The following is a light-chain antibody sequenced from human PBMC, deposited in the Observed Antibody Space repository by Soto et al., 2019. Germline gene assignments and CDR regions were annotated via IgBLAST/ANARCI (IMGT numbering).Light chain of an antibody. CDR3: QQYNRYWT. CDR2: DAS. J-gene: IGKJ1*01. CDR1: QSITSW. Sequence: DIQMTQSPSTLSASVGDRVTITCRASQSITSWLAWYQQKPGKAPKLLIYDASSLENGVPSRFSGSGSGTVFTLTISSLQPDDSATYYCQQYNRYWTFGQGTKVEVK. V-gene: IGKV1-5*01.